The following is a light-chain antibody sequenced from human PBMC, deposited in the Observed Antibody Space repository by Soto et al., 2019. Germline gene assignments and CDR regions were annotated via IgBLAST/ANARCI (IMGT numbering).Light chain of an antibody. V-gene: IGLV2-8*01. J-gene: IGLJ2*01. CDR3: SSYAGSNNLV. CDR1: SSDVGGYNY. CDR2: EGS. Sequence: QSALTQPPSASGSPGQSVTISCTGTSSDVGGYNYVSWYQQHPGKAHKLMIYEGSKRPSGVPDRFSGSKSGNTASLTVSGLQAEDEADYYCSSYAGSNNLVFGGGTKVTVL.